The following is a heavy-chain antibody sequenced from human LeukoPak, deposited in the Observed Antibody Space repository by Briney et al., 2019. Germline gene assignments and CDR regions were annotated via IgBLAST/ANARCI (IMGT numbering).Heavy chain of an antibody. CDR2: INPSGGST. CDR1: GYTFTSYY. Sequence: ASVKVSCKASGYTFTSYYMHWVRQAPGQGLEWMGIINPSGGSTSYAQKFQGRVTMTRDTSTSTVYMELSSLRSEDTAVYYCARDDYYYDSSGYYYYFDCCGQGSLVTVSS. V-gene: IGHV1-46*01. J-gene: IGHJ4*02. CDR3: ARDDYYYDSSGYYYYFDC. D-gene: IGHD3-22*01.